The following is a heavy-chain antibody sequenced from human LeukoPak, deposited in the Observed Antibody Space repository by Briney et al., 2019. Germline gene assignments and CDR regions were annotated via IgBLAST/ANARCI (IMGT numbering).Heavy chain of an antibody. CDR1: GYTFTSYG. Sequence: ASVKVSCKASGYTFTSYGISWVRQAPGQGLEWMGWISAYNGNTDYAQNLQGRVTMTTDTSTSTAYMELRSLRSEDTAIYYCAREDYYDNGSSDYWGQGTLVTVSS. V-gene: IGHV1-18*01. CDR2: ISAYNGNT. J-gene: IGHJ4*02. CDR3: AREDYYDNGSSDY. D-gene: IGHD3-22*01.